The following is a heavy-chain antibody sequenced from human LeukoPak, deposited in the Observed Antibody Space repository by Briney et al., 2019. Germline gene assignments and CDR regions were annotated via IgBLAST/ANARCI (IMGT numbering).Heavy chain of an antibody. CDR2: ISWNSGSI. D-gene: IGHD3-10*01. CDR3: AKGGGSGSYYRDYDY. V-gene: IGHV3-9*01. CDR1: GFTFTKYW. Sequence: PGGSLRLSCAASGFTFTKYWMTWVRQAPGKGLEWVSGISWNSGSIGYADSVKGRFTISRDNAKNSLYLQMNSLRAEDTALYYCAKGGGSGSYYRDYDYWGQGTLVTVSS. J-gene: IGHJ4*02.